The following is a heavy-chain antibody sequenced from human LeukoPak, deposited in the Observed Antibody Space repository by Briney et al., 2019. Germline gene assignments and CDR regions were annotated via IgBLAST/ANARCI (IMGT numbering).Heavy chain of an antibody. D-gene: IGHD5-24*01. CDR2: LNTDGSYT. J-gene: IGHJ4*02. Sequence: GGSLRLSCAASGVTFNYFWMHWVRQPPGKGLARVPRLNTDGSYTGYADSVKGRFTISRDNAKNILYLHMTSLRVEDTAVYYCARGINGPVDWGQGTLVTVSS. CDR1: GVTFNYFW. CDR3: ARGINGPVD. V-gene: IGHV3-74*01.